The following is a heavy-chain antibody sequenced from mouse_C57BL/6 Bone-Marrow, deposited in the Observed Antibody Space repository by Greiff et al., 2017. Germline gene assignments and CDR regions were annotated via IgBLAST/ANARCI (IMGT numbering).Heavy chain of an antibody. CDR2: IDPSDSYT. J-gene: IGHJ4*01. Sequence: QVHVKQPGAELVKPGASVKLSCKASGYTFTSYWMQWVKQRPGQGLEWIGEIDPSDSYTTYNQKFKGKAPLTVATSSSTAYMQLSSLTSDDSAVYYCARQLRPYYYAMDYWGQGTSVTVSS. CDR1: GYTFTSYW. CDR3: ARQLRPYYYAMDY. D-gene: IGHD3-2*02. V-gene: IGHV1-50*01.